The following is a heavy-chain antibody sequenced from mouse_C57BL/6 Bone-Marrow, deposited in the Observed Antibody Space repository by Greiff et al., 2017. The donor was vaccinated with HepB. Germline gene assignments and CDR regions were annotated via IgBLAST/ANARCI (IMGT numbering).Heavy chain of an antibody. CDR2: IDPSDSET. J-gene: IGHJ4*01. CDR1: GYTFTSYW. V-gene: IGHV1-52*01. CDR3: ASDFFITTVVAYYAMDY. Sequence: QVQLQQPGAELVRPGSSVKLSCKASGYTFTSYWMHWVKQRPIQGLEWIGNIDPSDSETHYNQKFKDKATLTVDKSSSTAYMQLSSLTSEDSAVYYCASDFFITTVVAYYAMDYWGQGTSVTVSS. D-gene: IGHD1-1*01.